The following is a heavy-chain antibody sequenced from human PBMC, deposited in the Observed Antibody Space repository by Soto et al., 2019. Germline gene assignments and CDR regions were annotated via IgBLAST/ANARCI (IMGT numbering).Heavy chain of an antibody. V-gene: IGHV3-30*03. CDR2: ISYDGSNK. Sequence: GGSLRLSCAASGFTFSSYGMHWVRQAPGKGLEWVAVISYDGSNKYYADSVKGRFTISRDNSKNTLYLQMNSLRAEDTAVYYCWLSCSGTSCYDYWGQGTLVTVSS. D-gene: IGHD2-2*01. J-gene: IGHJ4*02. CDR1: GFTFSSYG. CDR3: WLSCSGTSCYDY.